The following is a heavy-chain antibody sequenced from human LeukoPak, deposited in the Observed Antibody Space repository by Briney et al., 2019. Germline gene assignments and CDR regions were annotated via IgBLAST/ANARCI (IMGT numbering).Heavy chain of an antibody. Sequence: GGSLRLSCAASGFSFSSYAMSWVRQAPGKGLEWVSSLSGSGGSTYSADSVKGRFTISRDNAKNSLYLQMNSLRAEDTAVYYCARDGLWPKYYFDYWGQGTLVTVSS. CDR3: ARDGLWPKYYFDY. D-gene: IGHD5-18*01. CDR2: LSGSGGST. CDR1: GFSFSSYA. J-gene: IGHJ4*02. V-gene: IGHV3-23*01.